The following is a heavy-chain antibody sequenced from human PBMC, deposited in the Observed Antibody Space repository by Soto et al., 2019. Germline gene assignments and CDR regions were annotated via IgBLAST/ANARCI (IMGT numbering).Heavy chain of an antibody. Sequence: QITLKESGPTLVKPTQTLTLTCTFSGFSLSTSGVGVGWIRQPPGKALEWLALIYWDDDKRYSPSLKSRLTIPKETPKNQVVLNMTHKEPVDTATYYCAHSPPRRQQPQQALFDYWGQGTLVTVSS. J-gene: IGHJ4*02. CDR2: IYWDDDK. V-gene: IGHV2-5*02. CDR1: GFSLSTSGVG. CDR3: AHSPPRRQQPQQALFDY. D-gene: IGHD6-13*01.